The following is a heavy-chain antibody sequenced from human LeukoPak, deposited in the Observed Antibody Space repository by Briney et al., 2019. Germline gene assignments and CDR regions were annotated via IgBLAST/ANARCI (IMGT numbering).Heavy chain of an antibody. V-gene: IGHV4-38-2*02. CDR2: IYHSGST. D-gene: IGHD7-27*01. J-gene: IGHJ4*02. CDR1: GYSISSGYY. CDR3: ARVSFPDLWGYFDF. Sequence: PSETLSLTCTVSGYSISSGYYWGWIRQPPGKGLDWIGSIYHSGSTYYNPSLKSRVTISVDTPKNQFSLKLTSVTAADTAVYYCARVSFPDLWGYFDFWGQGTLVTVSS.